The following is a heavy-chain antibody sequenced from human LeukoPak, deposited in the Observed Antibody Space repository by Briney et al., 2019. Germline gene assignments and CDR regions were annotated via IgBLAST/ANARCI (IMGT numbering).Heavy chain of an antibody. D-gene: IGHD3-10*01. V-gene: IGHV3-7*01. CDR3: AAPGYYGSGSFYEPDY. Sequence: GGSLRLSCAASGFTFSSYEMNWVRQAPGKGLEWVASIKQDGSENYYVDSVKGRFTISRDNAKNSLFLQMNSLRAEDTAVYYCAAPGYYGSGSFYEPDYWGQGTLVTVSS. CDR1: GFTFSSYE. CDR2: IKQDGSEN. J-gene: IGHJ4*02.